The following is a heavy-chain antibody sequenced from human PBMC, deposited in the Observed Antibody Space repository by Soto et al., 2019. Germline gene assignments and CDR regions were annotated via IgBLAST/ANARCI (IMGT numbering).Heavy chain of an antibody. CDR1: GYTFTSYY. Sequence: ASVKVSCKASGYTFTSYYMHWVRQAPGQGLEWMGIINPSGGSTSYAQKFQGRVTMTRDTSTSTVYMELSSLRSEDTAVYYCARESITMIAQTRHLDYWGQGTLVTVSS. D-gene: IGHD3-22*01. J-gene: IGHJ4*02. CDR3: ARESITMIAQTRHLDY. CDR2: INPSGGST. V-gene: IGHV1-46*01.